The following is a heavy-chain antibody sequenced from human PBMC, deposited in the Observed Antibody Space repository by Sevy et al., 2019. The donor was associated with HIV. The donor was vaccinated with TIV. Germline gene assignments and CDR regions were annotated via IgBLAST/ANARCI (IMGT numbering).Heavy chain of an antibody. Sequence: GGSLRLSCAASGFTFSTYHMEWVRQAPGKGLQWVSSISPNNDYIYDAGSVRGRFAISRDNAKNSLYMQMNRLRAEDTAIYYCVTLTGRGYGRFYFDYWGQGILVTVSS. D-gene: IGHD1-20*01. CDR3: VTLTGRGYGRFYFDY. J-gene: IGHJ4*02. V-gene: IGHV3-21*01. CDR1: GFTFSTYH. CDR2: ISPNNDYI.